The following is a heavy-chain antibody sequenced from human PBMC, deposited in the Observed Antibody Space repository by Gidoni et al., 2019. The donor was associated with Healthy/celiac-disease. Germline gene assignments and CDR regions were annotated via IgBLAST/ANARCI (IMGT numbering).Heavy chain of an antibody. CDR2: FYPDDSDP. J-gene: IGHJ4*02. D-gene: IGHD3-22*01. CDR1: GYSSTSHW. V-gene: IGHV5-51*01. CDR3: AIYPYYYDSNGWFDY. Sequence: EVQLLQPGAEVTKPGEPLKIFCTGSGYSSTSHWIGWVRQMPGKGLEWMRIFYPDDSDPKYSPSFQGQVTISADKSISTAYLQWSSLKASDTAMYYCAIYPYYYDSNGWFDYWGQGTLVTVSS.